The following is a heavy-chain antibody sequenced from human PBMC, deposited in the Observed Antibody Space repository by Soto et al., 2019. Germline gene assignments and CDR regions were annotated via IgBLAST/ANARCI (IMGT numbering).Heavy chain of an antibody. CDR1: GVTFISYG. V-gene: IGHV3-30*03. J-gene: IGHJ4*02. Sequence: GGFLRLSCAASGVTFISYGMHWVRQAPGKGLEWVAVISYDGSNKYYADSVKGRFTISRDNSKNTLYLQMNSLRAEDTAVYYCAIYSSGWYPLDYWGQGTLVTVSS. D-gene: IGHD6-19*01. CDR2: ISYDGSNK. CDR3: AIYSSGWYPLDY.